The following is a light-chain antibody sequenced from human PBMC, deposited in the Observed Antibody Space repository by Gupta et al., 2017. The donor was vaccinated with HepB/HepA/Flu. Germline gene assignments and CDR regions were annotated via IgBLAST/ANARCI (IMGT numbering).Light chain of an antibody. V-gene: IGKV3-20*01. CDR3: HQYDNSPKT. CDR1: QSVSSSY. J-gene: IGKJ1*01. CDR2: GAS. Sequence: EIVLTQSPGTLSLSPGERVTLSCRASQSVSSSYLAWYQQKPGQAPRLLIYGASSRATGIPDRFSGSGSGTXFNLTIXRLEPEDFAVYYCHQYDNSPKTFGXGTTLEIK.